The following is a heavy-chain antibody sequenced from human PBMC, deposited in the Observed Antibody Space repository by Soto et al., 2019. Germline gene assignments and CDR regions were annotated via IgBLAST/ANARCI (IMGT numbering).Heavy chain of an antibody. J-gene: IGHJ4*02. Sequence: SLKISCKASGYRFSTYWIGRVRQRPGKGPEWMAIIYPGDSDTRENPSFQGQVTIPADKSSNTVHLQWRSLKASDTAIYYCARLGGIVDTGTWIQWGQGTPVTVSS. CDR1: GYRFSTYW. D-gene: IGHD1-26*01. CDR2: IYPGDSDT. V-gene: IGHV5-51*01. CDR3: ARLGGIVDTGTWIQ.